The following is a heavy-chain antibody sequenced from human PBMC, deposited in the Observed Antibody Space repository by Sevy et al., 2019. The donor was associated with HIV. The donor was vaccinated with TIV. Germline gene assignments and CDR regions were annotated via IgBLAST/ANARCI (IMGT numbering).Heavy chain of an antibody. J-gene: IGHJ4*02. CDR3: ARLQSGGSYPSPFDY. Sequence: SETLSLTCTVSGYYISSGYYWGWVRQPPGKGLEWIGNIYHSGTTYYRSSLKSRVTISLDTSKNQFSLNLRSVTAADTAVYYCARLQSGGSYPSPFDYWGPGTLVTVSS. V-gene: IGHV4-38-2*02. D-gene: IGHD1-26*01. CDR2: IYHSGTT. CDR1: GYYISSGYY.